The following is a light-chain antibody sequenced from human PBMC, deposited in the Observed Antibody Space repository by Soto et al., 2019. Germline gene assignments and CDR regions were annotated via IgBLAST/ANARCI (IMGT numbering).Light chain of an antibody. J-gene: IGKJ2*01. CDR2: DAS. Sequence: EIVLTQSPATLSLSPGERATLSCRASQSVRSYVAWYQQKPGQAPRLLLYDASNRATGIPARFSGSGSGTDFTLTISSLEPEDFGVYYCQQRSNWPHTFGQGAKLEIK. CDR3: QQRSNWPHT. CDR1: QSVRSY. V-gene: IGKV3-11*01.